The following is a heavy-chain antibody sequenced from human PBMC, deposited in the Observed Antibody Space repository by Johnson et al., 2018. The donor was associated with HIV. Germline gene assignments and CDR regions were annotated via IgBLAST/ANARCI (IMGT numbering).Heavy chain of an antibody. CDR2: ISGSGGST. J-gene: IGHJ3*02. CDR3: TTADCGGDCYEPDAFDI. V-gene: IGHV3-23*04. Sequence: MQLVESGGGLVQPGGSLRLSCAASGFTFSSYAMSWVRQAPGKGLEWVSAISGSGGSTYYADSVKGRFTISRDNSKNTLYLQMNSLKTEDTAVYYCTTADCGGDCYEPDAFDIWGQGTMVTVSS. D-gene: IGHD2-21*02. CDR1: GFTFSSYA.